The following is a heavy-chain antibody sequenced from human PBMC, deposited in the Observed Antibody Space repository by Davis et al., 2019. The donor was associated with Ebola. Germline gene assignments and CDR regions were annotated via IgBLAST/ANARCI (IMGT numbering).Heavy chain of an antibody. V-gene: IGHV4-30-2*01. CDR1: GGSISSGDYS. CDR2: IYHSGST. D-gene: IGHD3-22*01. J-gene: IGHJ5*02. CDR3: ARALAITLIPTGWFDP. Sequence: PSETLSLTCAVSGGSISSGDYSWSWIRQPPGKGLEWIGYIYHSGSTYYNPSLKSRVTISVDRSKNQFSLKLSSVTAADTAVYYCARALAITLIPTGWFDPWGQGTLVTVSS.